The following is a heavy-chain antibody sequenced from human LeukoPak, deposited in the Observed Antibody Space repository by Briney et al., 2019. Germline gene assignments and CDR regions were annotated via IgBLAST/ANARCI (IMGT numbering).Heavy chain of an antibody. V-gene: IGHV3-66*01. CDR2: IYSAGST. CDR3: AAFSHKGV. D-gene: IGHD3-3*02. J-gene: IGHJ6*02. Sequence: PGGSLRLSCAASGFTLGNNYMSWVRQDPGEGVEWVSLIYSAGSTYYADSVRGRFTISRDSSKNTLFLQLNSLRAEDTAVYYCAAFSHKGVWGQGTTVTVS. CDR1: GFTLGNNY.